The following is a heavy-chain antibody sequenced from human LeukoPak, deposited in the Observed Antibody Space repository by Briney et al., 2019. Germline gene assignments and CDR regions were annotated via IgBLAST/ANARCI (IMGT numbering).Heavy chain of an antibody. CDR1: GFTFSSYA. CDR3: ARVGWGESGFDY. Sequence: PGGSLRLSCAASGFTFSSYAMHWVRQAPGKGLEWVAVISYDGSNKYYADSVKGRFTISRDNSKNTLYLQMNSLRAEDTAVYYCARVGWGESGFDYWGQGTLVTVSS. V-gene: IGHV3-30-3*01. J-gene: IGHJ4*02. CDR2: ISYDGSNK. D-gene: IGHD7-27*01.